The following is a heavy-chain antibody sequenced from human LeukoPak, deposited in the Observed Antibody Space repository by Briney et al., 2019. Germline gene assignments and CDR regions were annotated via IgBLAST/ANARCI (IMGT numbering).Heavy chain of an antibody. J-gene: IGHJ6*03. V-gene: IGHV3-30-3*01. CDR1: GFTFSSYA. D-gene: IGHD2-2*01. CDR2: ISYDGSNK. Sequence: PGRSLRLSCAASGFTFSSYAMHWVRQAPGKGLEWVAVISYDGSNKYYADSVKGRFTISRDNSKNTLYLQMNSLRAEDTAVYYCARDRVGYCSSTSCYSYYYYYMDVWGKGTTVTVSS. CDR3: ARDRVGYCSSTSCYSYYYYYMDV.